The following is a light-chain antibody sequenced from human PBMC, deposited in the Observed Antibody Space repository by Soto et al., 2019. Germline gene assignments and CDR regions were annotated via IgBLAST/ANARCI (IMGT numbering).Light chain of an antibody. CDR2: KAS. V-gene: IGKV1-5*03. Sequence: DIQMTQSPSTLSASVGDRVTITCRASQSISDWLAWYQQKPGKAPKLLIYKASSLESGVPSRFSGSGSGTDFTLTISSLQPDDFATFYCQHYNSYPLTFGGGNKVEIK. CDR3: QHYNSYPLT. CDR1: QSISDW. J-gene: IGKJ4*01.